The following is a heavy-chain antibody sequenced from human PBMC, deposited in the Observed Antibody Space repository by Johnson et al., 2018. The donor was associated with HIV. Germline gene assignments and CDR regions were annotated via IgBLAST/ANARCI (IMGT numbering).Heavy chain of an antibody. D-gene: IGHD1-26*01. CDR1: GFTVSSNY. CDR2: IATTGDT. V-gene: IGHV3-13*01. CDR3: ARGSYDGDAFDI. Sequence: VQLVESGGGVVQPGGSLRLSCAASGFTVSSNYMSWVRQAPGKGLEWVSGIATTGDTYYLGSVKGRFTISRENAKNSLYLQVNSLRAGDTALYYCARGSYDGDAFDIWGQGTMVTVSS. J-gene: IGHJ3*02.